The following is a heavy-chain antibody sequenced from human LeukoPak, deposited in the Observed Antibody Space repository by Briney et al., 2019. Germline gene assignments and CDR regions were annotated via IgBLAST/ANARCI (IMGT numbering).Heavy chain of an antibody. V-gene: IGHV4-39*07. CDR2: IFYSGSTS. J-gene: IGHJ3*02. CDR1: GGSISTANYY. CDR3: AKSNGYGLVDI. Sequence: SEALSLTCTVSGGSISTANYYWGWIRQPPGEGLEWIGNIFYSGSTSYYSPSLKSRVTISLDTSRNHFSLKLNSVTAADTAVYYCAKSNGYGLVDIWGQGTMVTVSS. D-gene: IGHD3-10*01.